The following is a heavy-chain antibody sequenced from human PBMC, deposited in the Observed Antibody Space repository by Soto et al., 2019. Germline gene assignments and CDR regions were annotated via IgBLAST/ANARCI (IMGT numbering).Heavy chain of an antibody. D-gene: IGHD1-1*01. V-gene: IGHV1-69*12. CDR3: ASPTKPLYYYYGMDV. CDR2: IIPIFGTA. CDR1: GGTFSSYA. Sequence: QVQLVQSGAEVKKPGSSVKVSCKASGGTFSSYAISWVRQAPGQGLEWMGGIIPIFGTANYAQKFQGRVTITADESTSTAYMELRSLRSEDTAVYSCASPTKPLYYYYGMDVWGQGTTVTVSS. J-gene: IGHJ6*02.